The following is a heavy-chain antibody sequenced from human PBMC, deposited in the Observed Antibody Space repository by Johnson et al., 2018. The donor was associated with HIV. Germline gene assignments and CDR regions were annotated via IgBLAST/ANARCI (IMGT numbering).Heavy chain of an antibody. CDR2: IYSGGNT. J-gene: IGHJ3*01. V-gene: IGHV3-66*01. Sequence: VQLVESGGGLVQPGGSLRLSCAASGFTVSSNYMNWVRQAPGKGLEWVSVIYSGGNTYYADSVKGRFTISRDNSKNTLYLQMNSLRVEDTAVYYCARGVTGYSYVTWGQGTMVTVSS. CDR1: GFTVSSNY. CDR3: ARGVTGYSYVT. D-gene: IGHD5-18*01.